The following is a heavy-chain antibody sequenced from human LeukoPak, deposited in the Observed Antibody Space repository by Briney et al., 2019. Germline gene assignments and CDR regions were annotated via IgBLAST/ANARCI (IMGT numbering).Heavy chain of an antibody. V-gene: IGHV3-21*01. CDR3: ARERMDDYGDYPDY. CDR2: ISSSSSYI. J-gene: IGHJ4*02. Sequence: GGSLRLSCAASGFTFSSYNMNWVRQAPGKGLEWVSSISSSSSYIYYADSVKGRFTISRDNAKNSLYLQMNSLRAEDTAVYYCARERMDDYGDYPDYWGQGTLVTAYS. D-gene: IGHD4-17*01. CDR1: GFTFSSYN.